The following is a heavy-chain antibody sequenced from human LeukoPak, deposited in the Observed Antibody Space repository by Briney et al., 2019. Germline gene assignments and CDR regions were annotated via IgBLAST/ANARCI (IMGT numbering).Heavy chain of an antibody. Sequence: SETLSLTCAVYGGSFSGYYWSWIRQPPGKGLEWIGEINHSGSTNYNPSLKSRVTISVDTSKNQFSLKLSSVTAADTAVYYCARGAQNDSSGWYGLDYWGQGTLVTVSS. CDR3: ARGAQNDSSGWYGLDY. V-gene: IGHV4-34*01. J-gene: IGHJ4*02. D-gene: IGHD6-19*01. CDR2: INHSGST. CDR1: GGSFSGYY.